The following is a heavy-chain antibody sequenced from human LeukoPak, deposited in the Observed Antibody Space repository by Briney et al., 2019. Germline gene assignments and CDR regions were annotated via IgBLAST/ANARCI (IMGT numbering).Heavy chain of an antibody. CDR3: ARCLYYYGTGSYYVDY. J-gene: IGHJ4*02. CDR1: GFIFSNYA. CDR2: ILDSGSST. V-gene: IGHV3-23*01. Sequence: GGSLRLSCAASGFIFSNYAMSWVRQAPGKGLEWVSGILDSGSSTFYADSVKGRFTISRDNSNNTLYLQMNSLRAEDTAVYYCARCLYYYGTGSYYVDYWGQGTLVTVSS. D-gene: IGHD3-10*01.